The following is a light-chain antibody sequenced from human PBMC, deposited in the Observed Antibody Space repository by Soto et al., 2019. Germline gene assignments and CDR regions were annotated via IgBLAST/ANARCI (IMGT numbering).Light chain of an antibody. CDR3: QQYHIYSGT. CDR2: KAS. J-gene: IGKJ1*01. V-gene: IGKV1-5*03. CDR1: QTIDSW. Sequence: DIQMKQTPSTLSASVGDRVTITCRASQTIDSWLAWYQQRPGKPPNLLIYKASTLASGVPSRFSGSGSGTEFTLTINSLQPDDFATYYCQQYHIYSGTFGQGTKVDIK.